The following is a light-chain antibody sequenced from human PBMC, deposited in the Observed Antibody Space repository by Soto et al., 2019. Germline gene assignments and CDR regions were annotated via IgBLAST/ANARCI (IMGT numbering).Light chain of an antibody. Sequence: SVLTQPPSASGTPGQRVTISCSGSSSNIGSNYLYWYQQLPGTAPKLLIYRNNERPSGVPDRFSGSKSGTSASLAISGLRSEDEADYYCAAWDDSLSAVVFGGGTKLTVL. CDR3: AAWDDSLSAVV. CDR1: SSNIGSNY. J-gene: IGLJ2*01. V-gene: IGLV1-47*01. CDR2: RNN.